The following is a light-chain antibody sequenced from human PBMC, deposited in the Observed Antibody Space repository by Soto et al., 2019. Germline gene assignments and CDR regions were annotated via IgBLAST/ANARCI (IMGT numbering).Light chain of an antibody. J-gene: IGKJ4*01. CDR2: GAS. V-gene: IGKV3-15*01. Sequence: EIVMTQSPATLSVSPGERATLSCRASQSVSSNLAWYQQKPGQAPRLLIYGASTRATGIPARLSGSWSGTDVTLTVSSLQSADFAVYYCQQYNNWPPLTFGGGTKVEIK. CDR3: QQYNNWPPLT. CDR1: QSVSSN.